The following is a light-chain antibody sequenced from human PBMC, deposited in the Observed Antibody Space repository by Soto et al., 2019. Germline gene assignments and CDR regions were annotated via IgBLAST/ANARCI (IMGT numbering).Light chain of an antibody. Sequence: QSALTQPASVSGSPGQSITISCTGTSSDVGGYNCVSWYQQHPGKAPKLMIYDVTNRPSGVSNRFSGSKYGNTASLTISGLQAEDEADYYSSSYGSSRTPYVFGSGTKVTVL. V-gene: IGLV2-14*01. CDR2: DVT. CDR1: SSDVGGYNC. J-gene: IGLJ1*01. CDR3: SSYGSSRTPYV.